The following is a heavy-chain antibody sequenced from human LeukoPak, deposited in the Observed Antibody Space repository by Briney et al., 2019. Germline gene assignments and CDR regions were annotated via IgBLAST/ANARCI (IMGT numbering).Heavy chain of an antibody. D-gene: IGHD2-15*01. V-gene: IGHV4-59*12. Sequence: SSETLSLTCTVSGDSINSYYWSWIRQPPGKGLEWLGYIYYRGSANYNSSLQSRVTMSVDTSKNQFSLKLSSVTAADTAVYYCARALNLLPGTYYFDYWGQGTLVTVSS. J-gene: IGHJ4*02. CDR2: IYYRGSA. CDR3: ARALNLLPGTYYFDY. CDR1: GDSINSYY.